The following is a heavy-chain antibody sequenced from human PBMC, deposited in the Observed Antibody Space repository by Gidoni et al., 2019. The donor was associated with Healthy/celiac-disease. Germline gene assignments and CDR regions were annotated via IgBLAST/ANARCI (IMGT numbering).Heavy chain of an antibody. V-gene: IGHV4-59*01. CDR2: IYYSGST. CDR1: GGSISSYY. Sequence: QVQLQESGPGLVKPSETLSLTCPVSGGSISSYYWSWIRQPPGKGLEWIGYIYYSGSTNYNPSLKSRVTISVDTSKNQFSLKLSSVTAADTAVYYCARLGRDGYNSVNWFDPWGQGTLVTVSS. CDR3: ARLGRDGYNSVNWFDP. D-gene: IGHD5-12*01. J-gene: IGHJ5*02.